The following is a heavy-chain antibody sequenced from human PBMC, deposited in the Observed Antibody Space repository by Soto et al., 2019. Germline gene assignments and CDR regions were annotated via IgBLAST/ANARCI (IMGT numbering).Heavy chain of an antibody. D-gene: IGHD1-1*01. Sequence: QVRLQEWGPGLVKPSQTLSLKCSVSGGSITTGGRYWSWIRQLPGTGLEWIGDIYYSGNTYYNASHKSRVLISVEAAKNQFSLKLSSVTAADTAVYYCAQALVFTGGDGFDIWGQGRLVTVSS. CDR2: IYYSGNT. V-gene: IGHV4-31*02. CDR1: GGSITTGGRY. J-gene: IGHJ3*02. CDR3: AQALVFTGGDGFDI.